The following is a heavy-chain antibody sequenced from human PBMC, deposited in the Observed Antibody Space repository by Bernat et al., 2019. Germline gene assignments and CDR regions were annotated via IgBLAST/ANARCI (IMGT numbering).Heavy chain of an antibody. D-gene: IGHD6-19*01. CDR3: ARNDLRDSSGWYYFDY. V-gene: IGHV3-48*03. Sequence: EVQLVESGGGVVQPGGSLRLSCAASGFTFSSYEMNWVRQAPGKGLEWVSYISSSGSTIYYADSVKGRFTISRDNAKNSLYLQMNSLRAEDTAVYYWARNDLRDSSGWYYFDYWGQGTLVTVSS. CDR2: ISSSGSTI. J-gene: IGHJ4*02. CDR1: GFTFSSYE.